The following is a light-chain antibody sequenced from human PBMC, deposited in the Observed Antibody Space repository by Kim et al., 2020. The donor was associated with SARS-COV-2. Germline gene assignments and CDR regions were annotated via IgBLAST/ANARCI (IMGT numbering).Light chain of an antibody. Sequence: VSPGERATLSCRASQSVSSNLAWYQQKPGQAPRLLIYGASTRATGIPARFSGSGSGTEFTLTISSLQSEDLAVYYCQQYNNWPMTFGQGTKVDIK. CDR1: QSVSSN. CDR2: GAS. CDR3: QQYNNWPMT. V-gene: IGKV3-15*01. J-gene: IGKJ1*01.